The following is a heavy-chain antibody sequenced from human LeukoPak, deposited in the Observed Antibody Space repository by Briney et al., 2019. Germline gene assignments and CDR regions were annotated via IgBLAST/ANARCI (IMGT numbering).Heavy chain of an antibody. CDR2: ISSSSSYI. D-gene: IGHD6-6*01. Sequence: GGPLRLSCAPSGFTFSSYSMNWVRQAPGKGVEGVSFISSSSSYIYYADSVKGRFTISRDNAKNSLYLQMNSLRAEDTAVYYCTRDEDFYSSSSDYWGQGTLVTVSS. CDR3: TRDEDFYSSSSDY. J-gene: IGHJ4*02. V-gene: IGHV3-21*01. CDR1: GFTFSSYS.